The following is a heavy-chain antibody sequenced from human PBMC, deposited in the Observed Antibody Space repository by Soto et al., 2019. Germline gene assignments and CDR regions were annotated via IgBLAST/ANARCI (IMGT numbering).Heavy chain of an antibody. J-gene: IGHJ6*02. CDR2: IYPGDSDT. Sequence: PGESLVTAWKVSGYSFSCYWIGWVRQMPGKGLECMGIIYPGDSDTRYSPSFQGQVTISADNSIRTAYLQWSSLQASDTAMYYCGGGGVVGTRHGYYCYYGMEVWGQGTTDNVS. CDR3: GGGGVVGTRHGYYCYYGMEV. D-gene: IGHD1-26*01. V-gene: IGHV5-51*01. CDR1: GYSFSCYW.